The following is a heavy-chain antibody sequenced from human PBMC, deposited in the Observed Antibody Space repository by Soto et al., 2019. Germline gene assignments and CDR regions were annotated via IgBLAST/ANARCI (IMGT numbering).Heavy chain of an antibody. J-gene: IGHJ6*02. CDR2: INPNSGGT. Sequence: WASVKVSCKASGYTFTGYYMHWVRQAPGQGLEWMGWINPNSGGTNYAQKFQGRVTMTRDTSISTAYMELSRLRSDDTAVYYCARGPNIAVADRYYYYYGMDVWGQGTTVTVS. CDR3: ARGPNIAVADRYYYYYGMDV. CDR1: GYTFTGYY. D-gene: IGHD6-19*01. V-gene: IGHV1-2*02.